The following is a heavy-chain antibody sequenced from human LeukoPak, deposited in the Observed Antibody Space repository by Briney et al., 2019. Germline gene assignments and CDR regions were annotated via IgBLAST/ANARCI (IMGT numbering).Heavy chain of an antibody. J-gene: IGHJ5*02. D-gene: IGHD4-11*01. V-gene: IGHV1-3*01. CDR3: AKELASRATTVTTRSALDP. CDR2: INAGNGNT. Sequence: ASVKVSCKASGYTFTSYAMHWVRQAPGQRLEWMGWINAGNGNTKYSQKFQGRVTITRDTSASAAYMELSSLRADGTAVYYCAKELASRATTVTTRSALDPWGQGTLVTVSS. CDR1: GYTFTSYA.